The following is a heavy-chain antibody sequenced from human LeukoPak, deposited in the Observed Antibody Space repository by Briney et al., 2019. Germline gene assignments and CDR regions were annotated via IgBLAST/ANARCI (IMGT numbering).Heavy chain of an antibody. CDR2: ISSSSSTI. D-gene: IGHD6-19*01. J-gene: IGHJ4*02. V-gene: IGHV3-48*01. Sequence: GGSLRLSCAASGFTFSSYSMNWVRQAPGKGLEWVSYISSSSSTIYYADSVKGRFTISRDNSKNTLYLQMNSLRAEDTAVYYCAKQWLAPFDYWGQGTLVTVSS. CDR3: AKQWLAPFDY. CDR1: GFTFSSYS.